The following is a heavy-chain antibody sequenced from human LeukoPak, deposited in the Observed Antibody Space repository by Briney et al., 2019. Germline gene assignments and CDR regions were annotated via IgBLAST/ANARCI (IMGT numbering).Heavy chain of an antibody. V-gene: IGHV3-30*04. CDR2: ISYDGSNK. Sequence: PGGSLRLSCAASGFTFSSYAIHWVRQAPGKGLVWVAVISYDGSNKYCADTVKGRFTVSRDNAKNSLYLQMNSLRAEDTAVYYCARADIVVVPAAIRPMDVWGKGTTVTISS. CDR1: GFTFSSYA. J-gene: IGHJ6*03. D-gene: IGHD2-2*01. CDR3: ARADIVVVPAAIRPMDV.